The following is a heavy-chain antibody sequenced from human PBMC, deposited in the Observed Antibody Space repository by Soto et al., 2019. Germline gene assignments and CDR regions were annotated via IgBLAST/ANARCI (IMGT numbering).Heavy chain of an antibody. CDR3: ARSFYP. D-gene: IGHD3-3*01. CDR1: GGSISNYQ. CDR2: IYYNGTT. V-gene: IGHV4-59*01. Sequence: SETLSLTCTVSGGSISNYQWSWVRQPPGKRLEWIGYIYYNGTTSYSPSLKSRVTISVDMSKNHLSLTLTSVTAADTAVYYCARSFYPWGQGTLVTSPQ. J-gene: IGHJ5*02.